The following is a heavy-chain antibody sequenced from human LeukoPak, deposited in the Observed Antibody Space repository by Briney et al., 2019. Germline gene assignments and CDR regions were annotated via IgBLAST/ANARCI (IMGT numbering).Heavy chain of an antibody. D-gene: IGHD4-11*01. CDR1: GFTFSSYW. J-gene: IGHJ4*02. V-gene: IGHV3-21*01. Sequence: GGSLRLSCAASGFTFSSYWMNWVRQAPGKGLEWVSSISSSSSYIYYADSVKGRFTISRDNAKNSLYLQMNSLRAEDTAVYYCARDPGSLDSNSIPDYWGQGTLVTVSS. CDR2: ISSSSSYI. CDR3: ARDPGSLDSNSIPDY.